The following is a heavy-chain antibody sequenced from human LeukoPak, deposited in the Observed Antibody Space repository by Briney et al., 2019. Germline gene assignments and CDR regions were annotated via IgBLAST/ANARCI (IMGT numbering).Heavy chain of an antibody. D-gene: IGHD5-24*01. Sequence: GGSLRLSCAASGFTFSVAAMTWVRQAPGRGLEWVSLIGASGESTYYADSVKGRFTISRDNSKNTLSLQMNSLRVEDTAMCFCAKDIQLSTWGLGTMVTVSS. J-gene: IGHJ3*01. CDR2: IGASGEST. CDR1: GFTFSVAA. CDR3: AKDIQLST. V-gene: IGHV3-23*01.